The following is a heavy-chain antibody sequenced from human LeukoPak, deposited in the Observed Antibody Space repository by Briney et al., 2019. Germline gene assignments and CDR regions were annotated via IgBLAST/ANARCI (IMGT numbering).Heavy chain of an antibody. D-gene: IGHD3-22*01. Sequence: PGGSLRLSCAASGFTFSSYTMNWVRQAPGKGLEWVSYIGLSSSTIYYADSVKGRFTISRDSAKNSLYLQMNSLRAEDTAVYYCAGPYYYDSSGYYYWGQGTLVTVSS. CDR1: GFTFSSYT. CDR2: IGLSSSTI. J-gene: IGHJ4*02. CDR3: AGPYYYDSSGYYY. V-gene: IGHV3-48*01.